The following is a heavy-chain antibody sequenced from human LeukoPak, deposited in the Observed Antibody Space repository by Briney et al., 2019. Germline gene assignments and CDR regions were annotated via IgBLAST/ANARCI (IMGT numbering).Heavy chain of an antibody. CDR2: NNPSTGTT. CDR1: GYTFTSYY. CDR3: ARDRGLLYGSSGCLDF. V-gene: IGHV1-46*01. J-gene: IGHJ4*02. Sequence: ASVKVSCKTSGYTFTSYYMHWVRQAPGQGLEWMGLNNPSTGTTAYAQTFQGRVTMTRDASTSTVYMELSSLTSEDTAVCFCARDRGLLYGSSGCLDFWGQGTLVTVSS. D-gene: IGHD6-19*01.